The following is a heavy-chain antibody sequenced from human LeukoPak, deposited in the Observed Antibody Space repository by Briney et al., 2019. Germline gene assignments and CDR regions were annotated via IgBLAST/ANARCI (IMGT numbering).Heavy chain of an antibody. Sequence: ASVKVSCKASGYTFTGYYMHWVRQAPGQGLEWMGWISAYNGNTNYAQKLQGRVTMTTDTSTSTAYMELRSLRSDDTAVYYCARDARYCSSTSCYGWRDLDYWGQGTLVTVSS. CDR1: GYTFTGYY. V-gene: IGHV1-18*04. CDR2: ISAYNGNT. D-gene: IGHD2-2*01. CDR3: ARDARYCSSTSCYGWRDLDY. J-gene: IGHJ4*02.